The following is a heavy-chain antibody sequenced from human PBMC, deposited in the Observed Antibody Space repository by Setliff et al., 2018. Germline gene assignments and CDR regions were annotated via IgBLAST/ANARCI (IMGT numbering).Heavy chain of an antibody. V-gene: IGHV3-30*02. CDR3: ARASVRYYDSSGFNY. CDR2: IRYDGSNK. D-gene: IGHD3-22*01. J-gene: IGHJ4*02. CDR1: GFTFSSYG. Sequence: GGSLRLSCAASGFTFSSYGMHWVRQAPGKGLEWVAFIRYDGSNKYYADSVKGRFTASRDNAKNSLYLQMNSLRAEDTAVYYCARASVRYYDSSGFNYWGQGTLVTVSS.